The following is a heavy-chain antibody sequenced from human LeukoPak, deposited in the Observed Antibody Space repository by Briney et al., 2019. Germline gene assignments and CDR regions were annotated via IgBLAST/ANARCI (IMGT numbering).Heavy chain of an antibody. V-gene: IGHV1-2*02. Sequence: ASVKVSCKASGYTFTGYYMHWVRQAPGQGLEWMGWINPNSGGTNYAQKFQGRVTMTRDTSISTAYMELSRLRSDDTAVYYCARAPNYYDNSGSLDYWGQGTLVTVSS. CDR3: ARAPNYYDNSGSLDY. D-gene: IGHD3-22*01. CDR1: GYTFTGYY. J-gene: IGHJ4*02. CDR2: INPNSGGT.